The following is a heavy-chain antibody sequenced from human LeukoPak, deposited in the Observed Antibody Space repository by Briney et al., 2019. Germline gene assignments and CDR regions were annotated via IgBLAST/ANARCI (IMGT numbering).Heavy chain of an antibody. D-gene: IGHD6-19*01. V-gene: IGHV4-34*01. CDR3: ARGSGWYSHYYYYYMDV. CDR1: GGSFSGYY. Sequence: SETLSLTRAVYGGSFSGYYWSWIRQPPGKGLDWIGEINHSGSTNYNPSLKSRVTISVDTSKNQFSLKLSSVTAADTAVYYCARGSGWYSHYYYYYMDVWGKGTTVTVSS. J-gene: IGHJ6*03. CDR2: INHSGST.